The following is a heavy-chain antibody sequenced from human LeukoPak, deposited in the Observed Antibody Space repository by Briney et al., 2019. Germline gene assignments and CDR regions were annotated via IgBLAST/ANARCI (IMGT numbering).Heavy chain of an antibody. Sequence: GGSLRLSCEGSAFIFSGHWMNWVRQTPGKGLEWVASIKEDGSERQYVDSVKGRFSISRGNTKGSLFLQLNSLRAEDTAVYYCSRRWELLATPFDYWGQGTLVTVSS. CDR3: SRRWELLATPFDY. V-gene: IGHV3-7*03. CDR2: IKEDGSER. D-gene: IGHD1-26*01. J-gene: IGHJ4*02. CDR1: AFIFSGHW.